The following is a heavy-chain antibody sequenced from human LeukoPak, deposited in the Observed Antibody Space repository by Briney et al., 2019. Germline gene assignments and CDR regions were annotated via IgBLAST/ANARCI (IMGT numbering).Heavy chain of an antibody. D-gene: IGHD3-22*01. CDR3: ARAGRFYDSSGYYWYFDY. CDR2: IYHGGNT. Sequence: SETLSLTCAVSGASISSNYWWSWVRQPPGKGLEWIGEIYHGGNTNYNSSPKSRLTMSVDKPKHQFSLKLNSVTAADTAVYYCARAGRFYDSSGYYWYFDYWGQGTLATVSS. CDR1: GASISSNYW. V-gene: IGHV4-4*02. J-gene: IGHJ4*02.